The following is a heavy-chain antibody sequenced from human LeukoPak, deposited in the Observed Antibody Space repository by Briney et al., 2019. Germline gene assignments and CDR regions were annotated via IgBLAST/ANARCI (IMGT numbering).Heavy chain of an antibody. V-gene: IGHV1-69*06. CDR1: GYTLTGYY. CDR2: IIPIFGTA. Sequence: ASVKVSCKASGYTLTGYYMHWVRQAPGQGLEWMGGIIPIFGTANYAQKFQGRVTITADKSTSTAYMELSSLRSEDTAVYFCARGPYSYDSSGAFDIWGQGTMVTVSS. J-gene: IGHJ3*02. CDR3: ARGPYSYDSSGAFDI. D-gene: IGHD3-22*01.